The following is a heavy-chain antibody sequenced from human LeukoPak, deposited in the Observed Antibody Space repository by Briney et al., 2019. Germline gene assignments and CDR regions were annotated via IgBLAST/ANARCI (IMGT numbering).Heavy chain of an antibody. J-gene: IGHJ4*02. D-gene: IGHD3-3*01. CDR3: ARGTIRFLEWLLQEVDY. Sequence: GGSLRLSCAASGFTFSSYSTNWVRQAPGKGLEWVSYISSSSSTIYYADSVKGRFTISRDNAKNSLYLQMNSLRAEDTAVYYCARGTIRFLEWLLQEVDYWGQGTLVTVSS. CDR2: ISSSSSTI. CDR1: GFTFSSYS. V-gene: IGHV3-48*01.